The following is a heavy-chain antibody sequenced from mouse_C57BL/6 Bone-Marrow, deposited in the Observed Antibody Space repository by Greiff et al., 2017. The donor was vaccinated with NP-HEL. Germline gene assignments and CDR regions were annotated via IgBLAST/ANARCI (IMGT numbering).Heavy chain of an antibody. V-gene: IGHV5-12*01. CDR1: GFTFSDYY. CDR3: ARGGYYGSSYDFDY. CDR2: ISNGGGST. Sequence: EVKLMESGGGLVQPGGSLKLSCAASGFTFSDYYMYWVRQTPEKRLEWVAYISNGGGSTYYPDTVKGRFTISRDNAKNTLYLQMSRLKSEDTAMYYSARGGYYGSSYDFDYWGQGTTLTVSS. J-gene: IGHJ2*01. D-gene: IGHD1-1*01.